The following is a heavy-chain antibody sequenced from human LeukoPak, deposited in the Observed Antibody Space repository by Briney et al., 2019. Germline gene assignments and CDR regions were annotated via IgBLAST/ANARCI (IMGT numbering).Heavy chain of an antibody. D-gene: IGHD2-2*01. Sequence: RASVKVSCKASGSTFPSHAITWLRQAPGLGPEWMGWISTSNGDKNYVQNLQGRITLTIDTSTTTAYMELRSLRSDDTAIYYCATRGITAARLGYWGQGTLVTVSS. J-gene: IGHJ4*02. V-gene: IGHV1-18*04. CDR2: ISTSNGDK. CDR1: GSTFPSHA. CDR3: ATRGITAARLGY.